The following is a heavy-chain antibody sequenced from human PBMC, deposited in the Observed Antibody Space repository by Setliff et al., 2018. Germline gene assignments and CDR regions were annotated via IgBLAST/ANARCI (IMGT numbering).Heavy chain of an antibody. J-gene: IGHJ3*02. CDR2: INPSSGAT. D-gene: IGHD3-16*01. CDR1: GYTFTGYY. CDR3: ARDGGGDSDAFDI. V-gene: IGHV1-2*06. Sequence: ASVKVSCKASGYTFTGYYMYWVRQAPGQGLEWMGRINPSSGATIYAQTFQGRVTMTSDTSISTAYMELGRLRSDDTAVYFCARDGGGDSDAFDIWGQGTMVTVSS.